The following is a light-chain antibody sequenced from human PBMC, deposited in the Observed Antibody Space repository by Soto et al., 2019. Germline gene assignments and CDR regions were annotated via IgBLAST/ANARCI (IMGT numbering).Light chain of an antibody. CDR1: QGFSTW. V-gene: IGKV1-12*01. Sequence: DIQMTQSPSSVSASVGDRVTITCRSSQGFSTWLAWYRRKPGRAPELLIYSASSLHSGVPSRFSGSGSGTDFHLTIRSLQPEDFETYYCQQANSFPRTFGGGTEVEIK. CDR2: SAS. J-gene: IGKJ4*01. CDR3: QQANSFPRT.